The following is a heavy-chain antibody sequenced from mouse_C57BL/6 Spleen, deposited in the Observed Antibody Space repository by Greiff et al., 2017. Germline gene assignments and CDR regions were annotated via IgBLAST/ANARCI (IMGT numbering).Heavy chain of an antibody. V-gene: IGHV8-12*01. J-gene: IGHJ4*01. Sequence: QVTLKESGPGILQSSQTLSLTCSFSGFSLSTSGMGVSWIRQPSGKGLEWLAHIYWDDDKRYTPSLKSRLTISKDTSRNQVFLKITSVDTAETATYYCARKAGDYSNYYYAMDYWGQGTSVTVSS. CDR3: ARKAGDYSNYYYAMDY. CDR1: GFSLSTSGMG. D-gene: IGHD2-5*01. CDR2: IYWDDDK.